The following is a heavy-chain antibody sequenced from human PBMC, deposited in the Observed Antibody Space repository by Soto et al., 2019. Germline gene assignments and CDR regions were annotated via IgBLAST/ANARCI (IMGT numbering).Heavy chain of an antibody. J-gene: IGHJ5*02. D-gene: IGHD2-2*01. CDR1: GYTFTSYG. Sequence: GASVKVSCKASGYTFTSYGISWVRQAPGQGLEWLGWISNYNGNTNYAQNVQGRVTMTTDTSATTTYMELRSLRFDDTAVYYCARGPRYRSSSICFSGVTWFDPWGQGTLVTVSS. V-gene: IGHV1-18*01. CDR3: ARGPRYRSSSICFSGVTWFDP. CDR2: ISNYNGNT.